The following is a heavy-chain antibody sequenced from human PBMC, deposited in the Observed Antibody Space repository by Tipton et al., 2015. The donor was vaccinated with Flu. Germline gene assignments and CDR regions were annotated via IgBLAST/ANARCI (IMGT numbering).Heavy chain of an antibody. J-gene: IGHJ4*02. V-gene: IGHV1-3*01. CDR2: INAGNDDT. CDR1: GYTFSNYA. Sequence: QVQLVQSGAEVKRPGASVKVSCKTSGYTFSNYALHWVRQAPGQSLEWLGWINAGNDDTKYAQSFQGRLTITTDTSASTVYMELNSLTSEDTAIYYCAREEIVVVIATTGFDYWGQGTLVTVSS. CDR3: AREEIVVVIATTGFDY. D-gene: IGHD2-21*01.